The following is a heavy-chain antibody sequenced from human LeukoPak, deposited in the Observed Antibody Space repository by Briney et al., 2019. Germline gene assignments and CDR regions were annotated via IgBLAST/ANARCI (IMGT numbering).Heavy chain of an antibody. CDR1: GGSFSSYY. CDR3: ARLCGSLRYFDWVQYDYYYYGMDV. CDR2: LYYSGST. J-gene: IGHJ6*02. Sequence: PSETLSLTCAVYGGSFSSYYWSWIRQPPGKGLERIGYLYYSGSTNYNPSLKSRVTISVDTSKNQFSLKLSSVTAADTAVYYCARLCGSLRYFDWVQYDYYYYGMDVWGQGTTVTVSS. V-gene: IGHV4-59*08. D-gene: IGHD3-9*01.